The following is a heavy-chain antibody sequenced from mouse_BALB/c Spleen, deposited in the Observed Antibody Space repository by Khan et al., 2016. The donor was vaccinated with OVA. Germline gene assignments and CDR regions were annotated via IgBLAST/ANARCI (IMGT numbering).Heavy chain of an antibody. D-gene: IGHD3-3*01. CDR1: GYSITSDYA. Sequence: EVQLQESGPGLVKPSQSLSLTCTVTGYSITSDYAWNWIRQFPGNRLEWMGYISYSGSTSYTPSLKSRISITRDTSKNQFFLQLNSVTAEDTATYYCAKGRCYWGQGTLVTVSA. CDR2: ISYSGST. V-gene: IGHV3-2*02. CDR3: AKGRCY. J-gene: IGHJ3*01.